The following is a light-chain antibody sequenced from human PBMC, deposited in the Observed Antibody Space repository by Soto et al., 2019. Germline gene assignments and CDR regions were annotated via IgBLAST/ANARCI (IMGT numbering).Light chain of an antibody. J-gene: IGKJ2*01. Sequence: EIVLTQSPGTLSLSPGERATLSCRTSQSFSSSYLAWYQQKPGQAPRLLIYGDSSRAAGIPDRFSGSGSGTDFTLTISSLEPEDFAVYYCQQYGSSSYTFGQGTKLEIK. V-gene: IGKV3-20*01. CDR2: GDS. CDR1: QSFSSSY. CDR3: QQYGSSSYT.